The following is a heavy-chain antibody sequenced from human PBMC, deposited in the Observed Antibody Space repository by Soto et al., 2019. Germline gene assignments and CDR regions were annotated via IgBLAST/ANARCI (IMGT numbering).Heavy chain of an antibody. D-gene: IGHD1-26*01. CDR3: ARAVGPFDY. CDR1: GFIFSTYG. CDR2: IWYDGSNK. Sequence: QVQLVESGGGVVQPGRSLRLSCAASGFIFSTYGMHWIRQAPGKGLEWVAVIWYDGSNKYYADSVRGRFTISRDNSKNTLFLKLHSLRVEDTAFYYCARAVGPFDYWGQGTLVTVSS. J-gene: IGHJ4*02. V-gene: IGHV3-33*01.